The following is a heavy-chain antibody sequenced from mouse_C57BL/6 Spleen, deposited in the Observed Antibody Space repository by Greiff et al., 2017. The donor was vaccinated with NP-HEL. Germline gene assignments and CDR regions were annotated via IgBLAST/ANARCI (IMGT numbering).Heavy chain of an antibody. CDR3: ARVGYYGSNAMDY. CDR2: INYDGSST. V-gene: IGHV5-16*01. D-gene: IGHD1-1*01. CDR1: GFTFSDYY. Sequence: EVQRVESEGGLVQPGSSMKLSCTASGFTFSDYYMAWVRQVPEKGLEWVANINYDGSSTYYLDSLKSRFIISRDNAKNILYLQMSSLKSEDTATYYCARVGYYGSNAMDYWGQGTSVTVSS. J-gene: IGHJ4*01.